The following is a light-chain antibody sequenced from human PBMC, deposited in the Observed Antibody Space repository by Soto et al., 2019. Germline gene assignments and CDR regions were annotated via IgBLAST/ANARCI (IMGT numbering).Light chain of an antibody. J-gene: IGKJ1*01. CDR2: DAS. CDR3: QQRSKWT. V-gene: IGKV3-11*01. CDR1: QSVSSY. Sequence: EIVMTQSPATLSVSPGERATLSCRASQSVSSYLAWYQQKPGQAPRLLIYDASNRATGIPARFSGSGSGTDFTLTISSLEPEDFAVYYCQQRSKWTFGQGTKVDIK.